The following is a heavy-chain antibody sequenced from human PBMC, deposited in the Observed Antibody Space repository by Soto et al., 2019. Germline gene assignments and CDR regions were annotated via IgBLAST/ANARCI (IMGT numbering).Heavy chain of an antibody. CDR3: ARGRRVQPPWPPIDY. J-gene: IGHJ4*02. Sequence: ASETLSLTCTVSGGSISSYYWSWIRQPPGKGLEWIGYIYYSGSTNYNPSLKSRVTISVDTSKNQFSLKLSSVTAADTAVYYCARGRRVQPPWPPIDYWGQGTLVTVSS. CDR1: GGSISSYY. CDR2: IYYSGST. V-gene: IGHV4-59*01.